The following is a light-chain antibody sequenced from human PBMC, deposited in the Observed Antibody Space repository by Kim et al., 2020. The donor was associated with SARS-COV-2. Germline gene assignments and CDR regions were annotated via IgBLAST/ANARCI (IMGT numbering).Light chain of an antibody. V-gene: IGLV2-14*03. CDR3: SSYSVTSTFV. CDR2: DIS. CDR1: SSDIGSYDY. Sequence: GQALTISCSGSSSDIGSYDYVSWYQQHPGEPPKLLIFDISDRPSGISSRFSGSKSGNRASLTISGLQAEDEADYYCSSYSVTSTFVFGPGTKVTVL. J-gene: IGLJ1*01.